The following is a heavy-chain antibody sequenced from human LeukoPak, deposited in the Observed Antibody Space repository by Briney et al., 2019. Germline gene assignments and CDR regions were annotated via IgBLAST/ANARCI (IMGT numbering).Heavy chain of an antibody. CDR3: ARDTATVLDEGFDY. CDR1: GGSISSSSYY. D-gene: IGHD5-18*01. Sequence: SETLSLTCTISGGSISSSSYYWGWIRQPPGKGLEWIGSIYYSGSTYYNPSLKSRVTISVDTSKNQFSLKLSSVTAADTAVYYCARDTATVLDEGFDYWGQGTLVTVSS. CDR2: IYYSGST. V-gene: IGHV4-39*01. J-gene: IGHJ4*02.